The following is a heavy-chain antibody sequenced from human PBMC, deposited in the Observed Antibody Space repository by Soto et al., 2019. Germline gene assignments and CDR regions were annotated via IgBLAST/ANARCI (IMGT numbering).Heavy chain of an antibody. CDR1: GFSFDKYA. V-gene: IGHV3-23*01. CDR2: VAAGGGHT. Sequence: GGSLRLSCVASGFSFDKYAMAWVRQAPGKGLEWVSHVAAGGGHTYYAESVKGRFTISRDNSKNTLFLQINTLRADDTAIYFCARRTSFLGAFDYWGQGVLVTVS. CDR3: ARRTSFLGAFDY. D-gene: IGHD3-16*02. J-gene: IGHJ4*02.